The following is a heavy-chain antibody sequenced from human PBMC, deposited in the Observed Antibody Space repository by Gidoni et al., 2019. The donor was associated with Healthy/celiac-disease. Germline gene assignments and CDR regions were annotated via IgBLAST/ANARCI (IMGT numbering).Heavy chain of an antibody. CDR2: ISGSGGST. V-gene: IGHV3-23*01. Sequence: EVPLLESGGGLVQPGGSLRLSCAASGFTFSSYAMSWVRQAPGKGLEWVSAISGSGGSTYYADSVKGRFTISRDNSKNTLYLQMNSLRAEDTAVYYCALSLVGATHFDYWGQGTLVTVSS. J-gene: IGHJ4*02. D-gene: IGHD1-26*01. CDR1: GFTFSSYA. CDR3: ALSLVGATHFDY.